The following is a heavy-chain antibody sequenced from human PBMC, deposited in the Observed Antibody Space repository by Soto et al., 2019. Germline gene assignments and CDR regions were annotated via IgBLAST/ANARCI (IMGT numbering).Heavy chain of an antibody. CDR3: ARLEENYSYMDV. J-gene: IGHJ6*03. Sequence: XXTLSLPCTVSGDSINGNYWAWIRQPPGKGLEWIGDIYFSGTTNCNPSLKSRVTISVDTSKKQFSLKVNSLTAADTAVYYCARLEENYSYMDVWGKGTTVTVSS. V-gene: IGHV4-59*08. CDR1: GDSINGNY. D-gene: IGHD1-1*01. CDR2: IYFSGTT.